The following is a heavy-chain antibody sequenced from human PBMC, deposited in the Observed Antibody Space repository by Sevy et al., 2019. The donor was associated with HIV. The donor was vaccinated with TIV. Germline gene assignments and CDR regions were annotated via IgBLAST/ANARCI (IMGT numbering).Heavy chain of an antibody. J-gene: IGHJ4*02. CDR2: ISATGGST. Sequence: GGSLRLSCAASGFTLGSYTMNWVRQAPGEGLEWVASISATGGSTYYADSVKGRFTISRDNSKNTLYLQMNSLRAEDTAVYYCAKASGSYFRPSDYWGQGTLVTVSS. D-gene: IGHD1-26*01. CDR1: GFTLGSYT. V-gene: IGHV3-23*01. CDR3: AKASGSYFRPSDY.